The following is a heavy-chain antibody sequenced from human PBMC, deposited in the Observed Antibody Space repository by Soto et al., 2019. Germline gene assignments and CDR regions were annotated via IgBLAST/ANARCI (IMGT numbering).Heavy chain of an antibody. V-gene: IGHV1-69*13. CDR1: GCSFSKYA. CDR2: IIPMFGTP. Sequence: SVKVSCKTSGCSFSKYAISWVRQAPGQGLEWMGAIIPMFGTPNYAQMFQGRVTITADESTNTAYMEVSSLRSEDSAVYYCARGATVTREYFYGMDVWGQGTTVTVSS. CDR3: ARGATVTREYFYGMDV. J-gene: IGHJ6*02. D-gene: IGHD4-4*01.